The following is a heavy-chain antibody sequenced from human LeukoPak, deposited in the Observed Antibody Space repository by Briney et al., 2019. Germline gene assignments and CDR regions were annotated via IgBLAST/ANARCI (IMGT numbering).Heavy chain of an antibody. Sequence: GGSLRLSCAASGFSVSSNYMSWVRQAPGKGLEWVSIIYSGGSTYYADSVKGRFTISRDNAKNSLSLQMNSLRVEDTAVYYCASSAVVASDHWGQGTLVTVPS. CDR3: ASSAVVASDH. CDR1: GFSVSSNY. J-gene: IGHJ4*02. D-gene: IGHD3-22*01. V-gene: IGHV3-66*01. CDR2: IYSGGST.